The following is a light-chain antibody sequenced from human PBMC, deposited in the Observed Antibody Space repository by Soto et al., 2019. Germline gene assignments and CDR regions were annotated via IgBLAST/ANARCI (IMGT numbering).Light chain of an antibody. J-gene: IGKJ4*01. CDR1: QNIFTW. Sequence: IQRTQSPSTLSASVGDTFTITCRASQNIFTWLAWYQHKPGKAPKLLMYDASILESGVPSRFSGSGSGTQLTLTISSLQSDDFGTYYCQQYNTHSFGEGTKVEIK. CDR2: DAS. CDR3: QQYNTHS. V-gene: IGKV1-5*01.